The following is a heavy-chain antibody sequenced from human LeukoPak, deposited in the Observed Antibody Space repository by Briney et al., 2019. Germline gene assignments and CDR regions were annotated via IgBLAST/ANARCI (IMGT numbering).Heavy chain of an antibody. J-gene: IGHJ3*02. CDR1: GFTFSAYW. CDR2: ITSDGSST. D-gene: IGHD3-16*01. CDR3: ARDRAVGEAFDI. V-gene: IGHV3-74*01. Sequence: GGSLRLSCAGAGFTFSAYWMHWVRQTPGKGLVWVSRITSDGSSTSYADSVKGRFTISRDNTKNTLYLQMNSLRDEDTAVYYCARDRAVGEAFDIWGQGTMVTVSS.